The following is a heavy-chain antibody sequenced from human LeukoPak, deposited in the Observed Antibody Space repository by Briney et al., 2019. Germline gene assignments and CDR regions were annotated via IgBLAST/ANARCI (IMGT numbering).Heavy chain of an antibody. CDR2: IQYDGNTK. J-gene: IGHJ6*03. D-gene: IGHD1-26*01. Sequence: GGSLRPSCVASGFSFTTYAMHWVRQAPGKGLEWVAFIQYDGNTKYYVDSVKGRFTISRDTSKNTVFLQMSSLRADDTDVYYCAKRGGTYSYFYYMDVWGKGTTVTVSS. CDR3: AKRGGTYSYFYYMDV. CDR1: GFSFTTYA. V-gene: IGHV3-30*02.